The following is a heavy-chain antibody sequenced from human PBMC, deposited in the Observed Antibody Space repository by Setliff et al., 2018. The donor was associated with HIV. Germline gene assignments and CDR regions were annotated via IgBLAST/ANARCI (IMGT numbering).Heavy chain of an antibody. V-gene: IGHV1-46*01. CDR1: GYTFTTYY. Sequence: VASVKVSCKASGYTFTTYYIHWVRQAPGRGLEWMGIINPSSTSTNYAQRFQGRVTMTRDESTSTAYMELSSLRSEDTAVYYCAREMAPSADDAFDIWGQGTMVTVSS. D-gene: IGHD1-26*01. CDR3: AREMAPSADDAFDI. CDR2: INPSSTST. J-gene: IGHJ3*02.